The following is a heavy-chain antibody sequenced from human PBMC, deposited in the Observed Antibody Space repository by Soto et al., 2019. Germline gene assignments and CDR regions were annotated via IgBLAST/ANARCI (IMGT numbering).Heavy chain of an antibody. J-gene: IGHJ4*02. D-gene: IGHD6-19*01. V-gene: IGHV3-74*01. CDR1: GFTFSSYW. CDR3: ARESAGCSSGCQRQPDY. Sequence: GGSLRLSCAASGFTFSSYWMHWVRQAPGKGLVWVSRINSDGSSTSYADSVKGRFTISRDNAKNTLYLQMNSLRAEETAVYYCARESAGCSSGCQRQPDYWGQGTLVTVSS. CDR2: INSDGSST.